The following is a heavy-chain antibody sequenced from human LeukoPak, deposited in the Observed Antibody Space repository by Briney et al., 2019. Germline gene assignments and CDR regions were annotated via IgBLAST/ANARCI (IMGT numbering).Heavy chain of an antibody. CDR3: ARGRYYYDSSGYYPFDY. CDR2: IIPIFGAA. D-gene: IGHD3-22*01. V-gene: IGHV1-69*13. CDR1: GGTFSSYA. J-gene: IGHJ4*02. Sequence: SVKVSCKASGGTFSSYAISWVRQAPGQGLEWMGGIIPIFGAANYAQKFQGRVTITADESTSTAYMELSSLRSEDTAVYYCARGRYYYDSSGYYPFDYWGQGTLVTVSS.